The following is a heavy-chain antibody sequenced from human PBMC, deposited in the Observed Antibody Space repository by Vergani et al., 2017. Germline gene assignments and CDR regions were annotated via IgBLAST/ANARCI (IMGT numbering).Heavy chain of an antibody. J-gene: IGHJ1*01. CDR3: ATKSCGTPGCQIGYFRE. CDR1: GFTSSYYG. D-gene: IGHD1-1*01. V-gene: IGHV3-30*03. CDR2: ISYDGTQK. Sequence: QVHLVESGGGVVQPGRSLRFSCVVSGFTSSYYGMHWVRQALGKGLEWVAVISYDGTQKYYADSVKGRFTISRDNSKSTLYLQMNSLRTEDTAVDYCATKSCGTPGCQIGYFREWGQGTLVTVSS.